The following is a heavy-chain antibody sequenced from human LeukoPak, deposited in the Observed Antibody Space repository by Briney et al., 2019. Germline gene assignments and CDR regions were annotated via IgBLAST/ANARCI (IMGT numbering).Heavy chain of an antibody. CDR2: ISGSGGTA. J-gene: IGHJ4*02. V-gene: IGHV3-23*01. CDR1: GFTFSTYG. D-gene: IGHD3-3*01. Sequence: PGGSLRLSCVASGFTFSTYGMSWVRQAPGKGLEWVSGISGSGGTAYYADSVKGRFTVSRDNSKNTLSLQMYSLRAEDTAIYYCAKANVFGVLDYFDYWGQGTLVTVSS. CDR3: AKANVFGVLDYFDY.